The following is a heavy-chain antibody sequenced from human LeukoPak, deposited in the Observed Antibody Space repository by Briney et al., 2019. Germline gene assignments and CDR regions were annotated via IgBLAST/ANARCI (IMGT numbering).Heavy chain of an antibody. CDR3: VVGGSPGY. J-gene: IGHJ4*02. CDR1: GFTFSAYK. CDR2: ISTDGYTT. Sequence: GGSLRLSCAASGFTFSAYKMHWVRQAPRKGLVWVSRISTDGYTTDYADFVQGRFTASRDNTKNTWSLEMNSLRAEDTAVYYCVVGGSPGYWGQGTLVTVSS. V-gene: IGHV3-74*01. D-gene: IGHD2-15*01.